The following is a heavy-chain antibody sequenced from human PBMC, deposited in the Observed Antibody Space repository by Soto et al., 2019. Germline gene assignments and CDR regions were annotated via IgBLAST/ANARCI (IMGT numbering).Heavy chain of an antibody. CDR3: ARDRIPGTVYSDCWSGGSRWFDP. Sequence: QVQLVQSGAEVKKPGASVRVSCKASGYTFSSYGISWVRQAPGQGLEWMGWISGYNGDTNYAQKLQGRVIRTTDTTTSPAYMELRSLRSDDTAVYCGARDRIPGTVYSDCWSGGSRWFDPWGQGTLVTVSS. D-gene: IGHD3-3*01. CDR1: GYTFSSYG. V-gene: IGHV1-18*04. J-gene: IGHJ5*02. CDR2: ISGYNGDT.